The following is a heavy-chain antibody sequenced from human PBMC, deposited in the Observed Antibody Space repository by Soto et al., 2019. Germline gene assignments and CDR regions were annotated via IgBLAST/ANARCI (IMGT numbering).Heavy chain of an antibody. Sequence: GGSLRLSCAASGFTFSSYAMSWVRQAPGKGLEWVSAISGSGGSTYYADSVKGRFTISRDNSKNTLYLQMNSLRAEDTAVYYCAKVVGPPPKDIAPYDFDYWGQGTLVTVSS. CDR3: AKVVGPPPKDIAPYDFDY. CDR2: ISGSGGST. CDR1: GFTFSSYA. D-gene: IGHD5-12*01. J-gene: IGHJ4*02. V-gene: IGHV3-23*01.